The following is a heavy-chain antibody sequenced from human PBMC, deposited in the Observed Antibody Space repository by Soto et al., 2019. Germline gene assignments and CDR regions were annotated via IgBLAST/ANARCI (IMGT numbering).Heavy chain of an antibody. J-gene: IGHJ5*02. D-gene: IGHD4-4*01. CDR2: ISGSGGST. CDR3: AKNPVTTLLWFDP. Sequence: PVGSLRLSFAASGFTLSSYAMSWVRQAPGKGLEWVSAISGSGGSTYYAESVKGRFTISRDNSKNTLYLQMNSLRDEDTAVYYCAKNPVTTLLWFDPWGQGTLVTVSS. CDR1: GFTLSSYA. V-gene: IGHV3-23*01.